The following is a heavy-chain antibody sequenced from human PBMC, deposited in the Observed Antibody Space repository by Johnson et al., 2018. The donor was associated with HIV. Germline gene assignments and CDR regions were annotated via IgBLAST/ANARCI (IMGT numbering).Heavy chain of an antibody. CDR2: ISYDGSNK. Sequence: VQLVESGGGAVQPGKSLRLSCVVSGFTFSSYAVHWVRQAPGQGLEWVAVISYDGSNKYYAESVRGRFTISRYNSKNTLYLQMISLRAVDTAVYYCAKDDLGASGAFDIWGQGTMVTVSS. CDR1: GFTFSSYA. J-gene: IGHJ3*02. V-gene: IGHV3-30-3*01. CDR3: AKDDLGASGAFDI. D-gene: IGHD1-26*01.